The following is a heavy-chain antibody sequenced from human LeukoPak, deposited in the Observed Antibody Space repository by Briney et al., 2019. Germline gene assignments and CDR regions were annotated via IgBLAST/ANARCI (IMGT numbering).Heavy chain of an antibody. CDR2: IYYSGST. CDR3: ARGNQYYYDSSGYYPYDAFDI. CDR1: GGSISSYY. D-gene: IGHD3-22*01. J-gene: IGHJ3*02. V-gene: IGHV4-59*01. Sequence: PSETLSLTCTVSGGSISSYYWSWIRQPPGKGLEWIGYIYYSGSTNYNPSLKSRVTISVDTSNNQFSLKLSSVTAADTAVYYCARGNQYYYDSSGYYPYDAFDIWGQGTMVTVSS.